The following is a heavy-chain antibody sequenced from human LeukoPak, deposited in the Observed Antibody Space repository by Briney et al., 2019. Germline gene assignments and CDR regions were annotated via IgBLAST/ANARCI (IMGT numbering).Heavy chain of an antibody. V-gene: IGHV1-69*01. CDR3: ARFCSSTSCYVPPGYYYYGMDV. CDR2: IIPIFGTA. J-gene: IGHJ6*02. Sequence: ASVKVSCTASGGTFSSYAISWVRQAPGQGLEWMGGIIPIFGTANYAQKFQGRVTITAGESTSTAYMELSSLRSEDTAVYYCARFCSSTSCYVPPGYYYYGMDVWGQGTTVTVSS. D-gene: IGHD2-2*01. CDR1: GGTFSSYA.